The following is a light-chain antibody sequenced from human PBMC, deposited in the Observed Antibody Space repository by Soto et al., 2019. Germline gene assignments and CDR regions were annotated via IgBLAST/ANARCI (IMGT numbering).Light chain of an antibody. J-gene: IGLJ1*01. CDR2: EGT. Sequence: LTQPASVSGSPGQSITISCTGTSSDVGSYNLVSWYQQHPGKAPKLMIYEGTKRPSGVSNRFSGSKSGNTASLTISGLQAEDEAVYYCCSFAASSTPYVFGTGIKVTVL. CDR1: SSDVGSYNL. CDR3: CSFAASSTPYV. V-gene: IGLV2-23*01.